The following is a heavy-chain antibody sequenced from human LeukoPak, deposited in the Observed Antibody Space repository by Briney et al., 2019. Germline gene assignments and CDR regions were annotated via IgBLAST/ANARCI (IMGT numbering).Heavy chain of an antibody. CDR2: INHSGST. D-gene: IGHD3-9*01. J-gene: IGHJ4*02. V-gene: IGHV4-34*01. CDR3: ARGVLTGYYKRYYFDY. Sequence: SETLSLTCAVYGGSFSGYYWSWIRQPPGKGLGWIGEINHSGSTNYNPSLKSRVTISVDTSKNQFSLKLSSVTAADTAVYYCARGVLTGYYKRYYFDYWGQGTLVTVSS. CDR1: GGSFSGYY.